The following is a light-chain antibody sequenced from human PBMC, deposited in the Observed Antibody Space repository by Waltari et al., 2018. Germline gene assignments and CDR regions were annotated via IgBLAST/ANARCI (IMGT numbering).Light chain of an antibody. Sequence: DIVMTQSPDSLPVSLGERATISCKSSQSVLYSPTNKNYLAWYQQKPGQPPKLLIYWASTRESWVPDRFSGSGSGTDFTLTVSSLQAEDVAVYYCQQYYTTPYTFGQGTKLEIK. V-gene: IGKV4-1*01. CDR2: WAS. CDR1: QSVLYSPTNKNY. CDR3: QQYYTTPYT. J-gene: IGKJ2*01.